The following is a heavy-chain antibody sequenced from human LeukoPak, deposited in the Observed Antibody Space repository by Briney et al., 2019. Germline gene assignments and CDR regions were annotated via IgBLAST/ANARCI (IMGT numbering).Heavy chain of an antibody. D-gene: IGHD2-2*02. V-gene: IGHV3-21*01. J-gene: IGHJ6*02. CDR2: SSSSSSYI. CDR1: GFTFSSYS. CDR3: ARDANCSSTSCYRGPGYYYGMDV. Sequence: GGSLRLSCAASGFTFSSYSMNWVRQAPGKGLEWVSSSSSSSSYIYYADSVKGRFTISRDNAKNSLYLQMNSLRAEDTAVYYCARDANCSSTSCYRGPGYYYGMDVWGQGTTVTVSS.